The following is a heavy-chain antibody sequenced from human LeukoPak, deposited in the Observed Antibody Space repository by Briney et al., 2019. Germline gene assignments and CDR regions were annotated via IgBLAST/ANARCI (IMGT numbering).Heavy chain of an antibody. CDR2: ISSSSSYI. D-gene: IGHD1-26*01. V-gene: IGHV3-21*01. CDR3: ASAGAGAFDI. Sequence: GGSLRLSCAASGFTSSSYSMNWVRQAPGKGLEWVSSISSSSSYIYYADSVKGRFTISRDNAKNSLYLQMNSLRAEDTAVYYCASAGAGAFDIWGQGTMVTVSS. CDR1: GFTSSSYS. J-gene: IGHJ3*02.